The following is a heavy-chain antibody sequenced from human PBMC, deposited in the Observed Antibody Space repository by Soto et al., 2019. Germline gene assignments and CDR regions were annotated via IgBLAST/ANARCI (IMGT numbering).Heavy chain of an antibody. V-gene: IGHV3-7*04. CDR1: GFTFSSHW. CDR3: ARDGRRFSYGYDY. J-gene: IGHJ4*02. CDR2: IKQDGGEK. D-gene: IGHD5-18*01. Sequence: PGGSLRLSCAASGFTFSSHWMNWIRQAPGKGLEWVAVIKQDGGEKYYADSVKGRFTVSRDNAKNSLYLQMNRLRAEDTAVYYCARDGRRFSYGYDYWGQGTLVTVSS.